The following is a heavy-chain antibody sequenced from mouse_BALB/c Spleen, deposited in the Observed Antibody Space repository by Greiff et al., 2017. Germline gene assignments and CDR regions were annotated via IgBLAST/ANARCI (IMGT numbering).Heavy chain of an antibody. V-gene: IGHV1-54*01. D-gene: IGHD2-1*01. Sequence: QVQLQQSGAELVRPGTSVKVSCKASGYAFTNYLIEWVKQRPGQGLEWIGVINPGSGGTNYNEKFKGKATLTADKSSSTAYMQLSSLTSDDSAVYYCARRYGNAWFAYWGQGTLVTVSA. CDR1: GYAFTNYL. CDR2: INPGSGGT. J-gene: IGHJ3*01. CDR3: ARRYGNAWFAY.